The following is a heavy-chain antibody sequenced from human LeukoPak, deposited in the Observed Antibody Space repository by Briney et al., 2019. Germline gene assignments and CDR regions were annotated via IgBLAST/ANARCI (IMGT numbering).Heavy chain of an antibody. V-gene: IGHV3-21*01. CDR2: ISSGSSFI. CDR1: GFTFSTYS. Sequence: AGGSLRLSCAASGFTFSTYSMNRVRQAPGKGLEWVSSISSGSSFIYYADSVKGRFTISRDNAKNSLFLRMNSLRAEDTAVYYCARESSGYFYWGQGTLVTVSS. D-gene: IGHD3-22*01. J-gene: IGHJ4*02. CDR3: ARESSGYFY.